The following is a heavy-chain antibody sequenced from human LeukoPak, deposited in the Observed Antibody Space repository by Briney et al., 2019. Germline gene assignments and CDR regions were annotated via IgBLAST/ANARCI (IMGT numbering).Heavy chain of an antibody. CDR1: GFTFSSYA. J-gene: IGHJ4*02. D-gene: IGHD3-10*01. CDR3: ARFPRLQYYFDY. V-gene: IGHV3-23*01. CDR2: ISGSGGST. Sequence: GGSLRLSCAASGFTFSSYAMSWGRQAPGKGVEWVSAISGSGGSTYYADSVKGRFTISRDNSKNTLYLQMNTLRAEDTPVYYCARFPRLQYYFDYWGQGTLVTVSS.